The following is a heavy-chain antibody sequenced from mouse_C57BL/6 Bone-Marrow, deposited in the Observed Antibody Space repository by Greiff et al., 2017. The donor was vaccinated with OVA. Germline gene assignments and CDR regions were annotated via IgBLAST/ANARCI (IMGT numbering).Heavy chain of an antibody. CDR1: GFTFSDAW. V-gene: IGHV6-6*01. D-gene: IGHD2-4*01. J-gene: IGHJ3*01. CDR2: IRNKANNHAT. Sequence: DVMLVESGGGLVQPGGSMKLSCAASGFTFSDAWMDWVRQSPEKGLEWVAEIRNKANNHATYYAESVKGRFTISRDDSKSSVYLQMNSLRAEDTGIYYCTRYYYDYDGAWFAYWGQGTLVTVSA. CDR3: TRYYYDYDGAWFAY.